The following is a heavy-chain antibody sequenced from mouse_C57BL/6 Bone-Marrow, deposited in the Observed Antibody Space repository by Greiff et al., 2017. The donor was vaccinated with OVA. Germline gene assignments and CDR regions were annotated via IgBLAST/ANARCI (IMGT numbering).Heavy chain of an antibody. CDR3: ARWDYGTLFDY. D-gene: IGHD1-1*01. CDR2: INYDGSST. Sequence: DVKLVESEGGLVQPGSSMKLSCTASGFTFSDYYMAWVRQVPEKGLEWVANINYDGSSTYYLDSLKSRFIISRDNAKNILYLQMSSLKSEDTATYYCARWDYGTLFDYWGQGTTLTVSS. CDR1: GFTFSDYY. J-gene: IGHJ2*01. V-gene: IGHV5-16*01.